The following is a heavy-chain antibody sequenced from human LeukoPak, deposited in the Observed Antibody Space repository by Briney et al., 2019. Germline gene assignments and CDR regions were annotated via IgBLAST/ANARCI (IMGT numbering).Heavy chain of an antibody. CDR1: GFTISTYA. Sequence: HPGGSLSLSCAASGFTISTYAMTWVRQAPGKGLEWVSGINSNGDEIYYADSVRGRFTISRDNSNNALYLQMDSLRAEDTAVYYCANWIGSSSRDYWGQGTLVTVSS. CDR2: INSNGDEI. D-gene: IGHD6-6*01. J-gene: IGHJ4*02. CDR3: ANWIGSSSRDY. V-gene: IGHV3-23*01.